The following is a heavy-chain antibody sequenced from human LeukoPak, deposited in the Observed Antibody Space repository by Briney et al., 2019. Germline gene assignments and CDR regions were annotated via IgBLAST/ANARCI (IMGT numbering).Heavy chain of an antibody. D-gene: IGHD6-19*01. CDR2: IYSSGST. J-gene: IGHJ4*02. CDR1: GGSISSGDYY. V-gene: IGHV4-31*03. Sequence: SQTLSLTCTVSGGSISSGDYYWRWIRQHPGKGLVWIGCIYSSGSTYYNPSLRSRFTISVDTSQNQFSLKLSSVTAADTAVYYCARVTIAVAGTGYYFDYWGQGTLVTVSS. CDR3: ARVTIAVAGTGYYFDY.